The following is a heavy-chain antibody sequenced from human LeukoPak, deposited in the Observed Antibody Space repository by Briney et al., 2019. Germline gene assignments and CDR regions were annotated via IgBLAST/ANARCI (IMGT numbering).Heavy chain of an antibody. Sequence: PSETLSLTCTVSGGSISSSSYYWGWIRQPPGKGLEWIGSIYYSGSTYYNPSLKSRVTISVDTSKNQFSLKLSSVTAADTAVYYCARHVGGGTESWGQGTLVTVSS. CDR1: GGSISSSSYY. J-gene: IGHJ5*02. CDR2: IYYSGST. D-gene: IGHD1-26*01. V-gene: IGHV4-39*07. CDR3: ARHVGGGTES.